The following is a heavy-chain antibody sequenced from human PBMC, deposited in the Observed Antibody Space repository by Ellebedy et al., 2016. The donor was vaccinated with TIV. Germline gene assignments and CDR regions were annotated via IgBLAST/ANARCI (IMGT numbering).Heavy chain of an antibody. CDR3: ARAGYSGFAPDY. CDR2: IYPGDSDT. D-gene: IGHD5-12*01. Sequence: GESLKISCKGSGYSFSNYWIAWVRQMPGKGLEWMGIIYPGDSDTRYNPSFRGQVTISTDKSISTAYLQWSSLKASDTAMYYCARAGYSGFAPDYWGQGTLVTVSS. V-gene: IGHV5-51*01. J-gene: IGHJ4*02. CDR1: GYSFSNYW.